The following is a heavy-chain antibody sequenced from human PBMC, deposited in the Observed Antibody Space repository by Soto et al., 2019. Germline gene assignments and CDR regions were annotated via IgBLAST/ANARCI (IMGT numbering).Heavy chain of an antibody. D-gene: IGHD6-13*01. CDR2: ISWNSGSI. J-gene: IGHJ6*03. CDR3: AKDIQGGVKSRAAGSMDV. V-gene: IGHV3-9*01. Sequence: GGSLRLSCAASGFTFDDYAMHWVRQAPGKGLEWVSGISWNSGSIGYADSVKGRFTISRDNAKNSLYLQMNSLRAEDTALYYCAKDIQGGVKSRAAGSMDVWGKGTTVTVSS. CDR1: GFTFDDYA.